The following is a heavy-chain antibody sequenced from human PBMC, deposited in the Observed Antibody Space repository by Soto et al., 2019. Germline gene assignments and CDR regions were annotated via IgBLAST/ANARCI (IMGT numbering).Heavy chain of an antibody. CDR1: GFIVSSSY. CDR2: IYSDGRT. J-gene: IGHJ4*02. V-gene: IGHV3-53*01. D-gene: IGHD4-17*01. CDR3: ARDSITYGPGVNDY. Sequence: EVHLVESGGGLIQPGGSLRLSCAAAGFIVSSSYMSWVRQAPGKGLEWLSIIYSDGRTFYADSVKGRFTISRDNSKNTVDLQMTTLTAEDTAVYYSARDSITYGPGVNDYWGPGTLFTVS.